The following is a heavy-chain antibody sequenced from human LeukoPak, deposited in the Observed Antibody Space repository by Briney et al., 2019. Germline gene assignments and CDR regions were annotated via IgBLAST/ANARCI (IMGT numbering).Heavy chain of an antibody. CDR3: ARDPRSGRANWFDP. J-gene: IGHJ5*02. CDR1: GVSISSFY. V-gene: IGHV4-59*01. D-gene: IGHD3-10*01. CDR2: IYYSGTT. Sequence: SETLSLTCTVSGVSISSFYWTWIRQPPGKGLEWIGSIYYSGTTNYNPSLKSRVTISVDTSNNQFSLNLRSVTAADTAVYYCARDPRSGRANWFDPWGQGTLVTVSS.